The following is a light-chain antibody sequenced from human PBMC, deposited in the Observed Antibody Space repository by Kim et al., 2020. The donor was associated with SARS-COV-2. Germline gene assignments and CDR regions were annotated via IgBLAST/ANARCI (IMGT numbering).Light chain of an antibody. V-gene: IGLV3-27*01. J-gene: IGLJ3*02. CDR1: VLTKRY. CDR3: YSAADNNWV. CDR2: KDN. Sequence: SXSPGKTARITCSGNVLTKRYVRWFQQKPGQAPLLVIYKDNKRPSGIPERFSGSSSGTTVTLTISGAQVEDEADYYCYSAADNNWVFGGGTQLTVL.